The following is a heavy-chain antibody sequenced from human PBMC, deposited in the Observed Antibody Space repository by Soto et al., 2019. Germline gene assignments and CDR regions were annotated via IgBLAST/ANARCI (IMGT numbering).Heavy chain of an antibody. CDR3: AKDPQSSGSSYNWFER. V-gene: IGHV3-23*01. D-gene: IGHD6-25*01. Sequence: PGGSLRLSCAASRFAFSHYAMSWVRQGPGKGLEWVSLLSASGDSTYYADSVKGRFTISRDNTKNTLYLQMNSLRAEDTAIYYCAKDPQSSGSSYNWFERWGKGTLVTVSS. CDR1: RFAFSHYA. CDR2: LSASGDST. J-gene: IGHJ5*02.